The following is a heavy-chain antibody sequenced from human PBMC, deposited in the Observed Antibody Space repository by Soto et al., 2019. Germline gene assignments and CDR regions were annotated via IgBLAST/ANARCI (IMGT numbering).Heavy chain of an antibody. CDR3: ARGPVAETTVVTPSYFDY. V-gene: IGHV3-11*01. CDR2: ISGSGRTI. D-gene: IGHD4-17*01. CDR1: GFTFSDYY. J-gene: IGHJ4*02. Sequence: GGSLRLSCAASGFTFSDYYMSWIRQTPGKGLEWVSYISGSGRTIYYADSVKGRFTISRDNAKNSLYLQMNSLRAEDTAVYYCARGPVAETTVVTPSYFDYWGQGTLVTVSS.